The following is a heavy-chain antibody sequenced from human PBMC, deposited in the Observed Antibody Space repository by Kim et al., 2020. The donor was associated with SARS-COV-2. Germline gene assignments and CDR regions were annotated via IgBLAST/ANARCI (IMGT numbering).Heavy chain of an antibody. V-gene: IGHV4-59*01. J-gene: IGHJ6*02. CDR2: IYYSGST. CDR1: GGSISSYY. CDR3: ARDRGPNYYGSGSYYRPSSYYYGMDV. Sequence: SETLSLTCTVSGGSISSYYWSWIRQPPGKGLEWIGYIYYSGSTNYNPSLKSRVTISVDTSKNQFSLKLSSVTAADTAVYYCARDRGPNYYGSGSYYRPSSYYYGMDVWGQGTTVTVSS. D-gene: IGHD3-10*01.